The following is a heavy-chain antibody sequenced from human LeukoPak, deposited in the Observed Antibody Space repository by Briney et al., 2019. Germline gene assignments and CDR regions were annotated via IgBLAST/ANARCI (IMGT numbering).Heavy chain of an antibody. CDR2: ISGSGGST. CDR3: ARINTAIFSSSDY. CDR1: GFTFGSYA. Sequence: GGSLRLSCAASGFTFGSYAMSWVRQAPGKGLEWVSVISGSGGSTYYADSVKGRFTISRDNSKNTLYLQMSSLRAEDTAVYYCARINTAIFSSSDYWGQGTLVTVSS. D-gene: IGHD2-21*02. J-gene: IGHJ4*02. V-gene: IGHV3-23*01.